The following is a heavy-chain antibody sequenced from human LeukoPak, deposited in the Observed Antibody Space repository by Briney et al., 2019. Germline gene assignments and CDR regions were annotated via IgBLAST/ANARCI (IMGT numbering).Heavy chain of an antibody. CDR3: ARDPYYDFWSGYSPSSYGMDV. Sequence: GGSLRLSCAASGFTFSDYYMSWIRQAPGKGLEWVSYISSSGSTIYYADSVKGRFTISRDNAKNSLYLQMNSLRAEDTAVYYCARDPYYDFWSGYSPSSYGMDVWGQGTTVTVSS. CDR2: ISSSGSTI. V-gene: IGHV3-11*04. J-gene: IGHJ6*02. D-gene: IGHD3-3*01. CDR1: GFTFSDYY.